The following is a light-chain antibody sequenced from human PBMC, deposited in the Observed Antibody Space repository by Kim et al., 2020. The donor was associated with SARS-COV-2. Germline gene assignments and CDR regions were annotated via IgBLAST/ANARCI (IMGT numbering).Light chain of an antibody. J-gene: IGKJ2*01. CDR3: QQYSNFYT. CDR2: GGS. CDR1: QTVRRW. Sequence: RSASVGGGVTITGRGGQTVRRWLGWYQQKPGRGPRRLVYGGSSVQSGVPSRFSGSGSGTEFTLTISSLQPDDFATYYCQQYSNFYTFGQGTKLEI. V-gene: IGKV1-5*03.